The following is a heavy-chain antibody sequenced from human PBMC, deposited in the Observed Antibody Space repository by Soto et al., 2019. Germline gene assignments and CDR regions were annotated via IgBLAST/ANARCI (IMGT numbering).Heavy chain of an antibody. CDR3: ARDVRGVLTGYYTRKLDY. J-gene: IGHJ4*02. V-gene: IGHV1-18*01. CDR2: ISAYNGNT. CDR1: GYTFTSYG. Sequence: ASVKVSCKASGYTFTSYGISWVRQAPGQGLEWMGWISAYNGNTNYAQKLQGRVTMTTDTSTSTAYMELRSLRSDDTAVYYCARDVRGVLTGYYTRKLDYWGQGTLVTVSS. D-gene: IGHD3-9*01.